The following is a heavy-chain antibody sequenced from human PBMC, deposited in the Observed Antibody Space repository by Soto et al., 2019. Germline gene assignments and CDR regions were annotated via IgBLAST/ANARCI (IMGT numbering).Heavy chain of an antibody. CDR2: IIPILGIA. Sequence: QVQLVQSGAEVKKPGSSVKVSCKASGGTFSSYTISWVRQAPGQGLEWMGRIIPILGIANYAQKFQGRVTINADKSTSTAYMELSSQRSEDTAVYCCARCSEQLRPFDIWGQGTMVTVSS. D-gene: IGHD6-6*01. J-gene: IGHJ3*02. V-gene: IGHV1-69*02. CDR1: GGTFSSYT. CDR3: ARCSEQLRPFDI.